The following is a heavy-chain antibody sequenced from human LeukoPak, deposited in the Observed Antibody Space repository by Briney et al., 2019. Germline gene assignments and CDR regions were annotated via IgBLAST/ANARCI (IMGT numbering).Heavy chain of an antibody. J-gene: IGHJ6*02. CDR3: ARDTLDSSSWKRHYYYYGMDV. CDR1: GGSISSSSYY. CDR2: IYYSGST. Sequence: PLETLSLTCTVSGGSISSSSYYWGWIRQPPGKGLEWIGSIYYSGSTYYNPSLKSRVTISVDTSKNQFSLKLSSVTAADTAVYYCARDTLDSSSWKRHYYYYGMDVWGQGTTVTVSS. D-gene: IGHD6-13*01. V-gene: IGHV4-39*07.